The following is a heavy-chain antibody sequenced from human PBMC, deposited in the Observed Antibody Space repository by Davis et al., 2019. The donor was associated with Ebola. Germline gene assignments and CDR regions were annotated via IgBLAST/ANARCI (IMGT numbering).Heavy chain of an antibody. CDR2: ISSSGSTT. J-gene: IGHJ4*02. CDR3: AKGYSSGWYLGYFDY. D-gene: IGHD6-19*01. V-gene: IGHV3-48*03. Sequence: GGSLRLSCAASGFTFSSYEMNWVRQTPGKGLEWVSYISSSGSTTYYGDSVKGRFTISRDNAKNSLDLQMNSLRAEDTAVYYCAKGYSSGWYLGYFDYWGQGTLVTVSS. CDR1: GFTFSSYE.